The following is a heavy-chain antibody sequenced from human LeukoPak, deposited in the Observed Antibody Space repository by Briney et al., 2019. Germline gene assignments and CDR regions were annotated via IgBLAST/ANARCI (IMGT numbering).Heavy chain of an antibody. CDR2: INHSGST. J-gene: IGHJ4*02. V-gene: IGHV4-34*01. Sequence: SETLSLTCAVYGGSFSGYYWSWIRQPPGKGLEWIGEINHSGSTNYNPSLESRVTISVDTSKNQFSLKLSSVTAADTAVYYCARLGNYYDSSGYSGYYFDYWGQGTLVTVSS. D-gene: IGHD3-22*01. CDR1: GGSFSGYY. CDR3: ARLGNYYDSSGYSGYYFDY.